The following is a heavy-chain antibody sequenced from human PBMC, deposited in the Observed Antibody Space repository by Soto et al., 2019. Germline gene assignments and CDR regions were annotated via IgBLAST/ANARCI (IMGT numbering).Heavy chain of an antibody. CDR3: ARDGPGRGGWESRPGYYGMDV. CDR1: GFTFSSYG. CDR2: ISYDGSNK. D-gene: IGHD1-26*01. J-gene: IGHJ6*02. V-gene: IGHV3-30*03. Sequence: VGSLRLSCAASGFTFSSYGMHWVRQAPGKGLEWVAVISYDGSNKYYADSVKGRFTISRDNSKNTLYLQMNSLRAEDTAVYYCARDGPGRGGWESRPGYYGMDVWGQGTTVTVSS.